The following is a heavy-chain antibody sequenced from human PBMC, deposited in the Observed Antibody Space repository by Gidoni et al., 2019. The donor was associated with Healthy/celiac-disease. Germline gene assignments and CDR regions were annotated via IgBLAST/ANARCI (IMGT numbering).Heavy chain of an antibody. CDR3: ARLPVAGTLLDY. CDR2: IYYIGIT. CDR1: GYSLSSSSYY. D-gene: IGHD6-19*01. Sequence: QLQLQESGPGIVKPSETLSLPCHVSGYSLSSSSYYWGWIRQPPGKGLEWIGSIYYIGITYYNPALKSRFTISVDTYKKQFSLKRSSVTAADTAVYYCARLPVAGTLLDYWGQGTLGTGSS. V-gene: IGHV4-39*01. J-gene: IGHJ4*02.